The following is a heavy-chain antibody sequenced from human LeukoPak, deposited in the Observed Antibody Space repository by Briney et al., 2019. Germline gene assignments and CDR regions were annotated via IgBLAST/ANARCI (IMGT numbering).Heavy chain of an antibody. CDR3: ARGRPFTFGGVTVP. CDR1: GYTFTGYY. D-gene: IGHD3-16*02. CDR2: MNPNSGNT. J-gene: IGHJ5*02. V-gene: IGHV1-8*02. Sequence: ASVKVSCKASGYTFTGYYMHWVRQAPGQGLEWMGWMNPNSGNTGYAQKFQGRVTMTRNTSISTAYMELSSLRSEDTAVYYCARGRPFTFGGVTVPWGQGTLVTVSS.